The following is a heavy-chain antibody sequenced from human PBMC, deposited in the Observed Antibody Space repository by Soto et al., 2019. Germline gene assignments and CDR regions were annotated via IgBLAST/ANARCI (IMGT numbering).Heavy chain of an antibody. D-gene: IGHD1-26*01. CDR1: GYTFTSYL. V-gene: IGHV1-46*01. J-gene: IGHJ4*02. CDR3: ARVLGGATPFFVY. CDR2: INPSGGSA. Sequence: ASVKVSCKASGYTFTSYLVHWVRQAPGQGLEWMGIINPSGGSANYAQKFQGRVTMTRDTSTSTVYMELSSLRSEDTAVYYCARVLGGATPFFVYWGQGTLVTVSS.